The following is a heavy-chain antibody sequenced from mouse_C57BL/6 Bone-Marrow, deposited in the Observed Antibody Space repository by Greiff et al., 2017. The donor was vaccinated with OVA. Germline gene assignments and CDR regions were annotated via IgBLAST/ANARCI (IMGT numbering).Heavy chain of an antibody. D-gene: IGHD1-3*01. CDR1: GYTFTSYG. CDR2: IYPRSGNT. Sequence: VQVVESGAELARPGASVKLSCKASGYTFTSYGISWVKQRTGQGLEWIGEIYPRSGNTYYNEKFKGKATLTADKSSSTAYMELRSLTSEDSAVYFCAVSGPVPFDYWGQGTTLTVSS. J-gene: IGHJ2*01. V-gene: IGHV1-81*01. CDR3: AVSGPVPFDY.